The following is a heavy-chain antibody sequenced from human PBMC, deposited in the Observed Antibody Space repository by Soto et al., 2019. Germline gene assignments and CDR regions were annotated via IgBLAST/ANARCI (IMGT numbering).Heavy chain of an antibody. CDR3: ARAGLLWFGEFIYYYYGMDV. V-gene: IGHV1-18*04. D-gene: IGHD3-10*01. CDR2: ISAYNGNT. Sequence: ASVKVSCKXSGYTFTSYGISWVRQAPGQGLEWMGWISAYNGNTNYAQKLQGRVTMTTDTSTSTAYMELRSLRSDDTAVYYCARAGLLWFGEFIYYYYGMDVWGQGTTVTVSS. CDR1: GYTFTSYG. J-gene: IGHJ6*02.